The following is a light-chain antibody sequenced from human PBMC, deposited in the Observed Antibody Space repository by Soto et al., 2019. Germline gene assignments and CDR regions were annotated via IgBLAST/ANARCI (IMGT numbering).Light chain of an antibody. CDR1: QSVLYSSNNKNY. CDR2: WAS. CDR3: QQYYSTPLT. J-gene: IGKJ4*01. Sequence: DIVMTQSPDSLAVSLGERATINCNSSQSVLYSSNNKNYLVWYQQKPGQPPKLLLYWASTRESGVPDRFSGSGSGTDFTLTISSLQAEDVAVYYCQQYYSTPLTFGGGTKVDIK. V-gene: IGKV4-1*01.